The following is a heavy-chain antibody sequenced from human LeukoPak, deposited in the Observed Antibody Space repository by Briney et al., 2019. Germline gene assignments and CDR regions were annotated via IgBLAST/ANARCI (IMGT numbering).Heavy chain of an antibody. CDR2: IYYSGTT. CDR3: ARYRGCTDGTCYRWFDP. Sequence: SETLSLTCAVSGYSISSGYYWGWIRQPPGKGLEGIGSIYYSGTTYYNPSLKSRVTISVNTSKNPFSLNLSPVTAADTAVYYCARYRGCTDGTCYRWFDPWGQGTLVTVTS. CDR1: GYSISSGYY. J-gene: IGHJ5*02. D-gene: IGHD2-8*01. V-gene: IGHV4-38-2*01.